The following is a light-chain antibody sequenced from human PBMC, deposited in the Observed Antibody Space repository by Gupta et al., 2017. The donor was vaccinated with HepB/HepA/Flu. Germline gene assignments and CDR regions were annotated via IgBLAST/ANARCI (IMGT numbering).Light chain of an antibody. CDR1: SSDVGGYNY. J-gene: IGLJ1*01. CDR2: DVS. Sequence: QSALTQPASVSGSPGQSITISCTGTSSDVGGYNYVSWYQQHPGKAPKIMIYDVSNRPSGVSNRFSGSKSGNTASLTISGLQAEDEADYYCCSFTNTHTHVFGTGIKVTVL. CDR3: CSFTNTHTHV. V-gene: IGLV2-14*03.